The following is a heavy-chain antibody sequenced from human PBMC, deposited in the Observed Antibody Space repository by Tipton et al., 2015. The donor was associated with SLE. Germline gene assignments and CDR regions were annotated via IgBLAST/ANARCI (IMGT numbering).Heavy chain of an antibody. CDR3: AGAWQGYCSGGTCYVLDY. CDR1: GFTFSTYS. Sequence: LRLSCAASGFTFSTYSMNWIRQPPGKGLEWIGYIYYSGTTNYNPSLKRRVTISVDTSKNQFSLKLRSVTAADTAVYYCAGAWQGYCSGGTCYVLDYWGQGTLVTVSS. D-gene: IGHD2-15*01. V-gene: IGHV4-59*01. J-gene: IGHJ4*02. CDR2: IYYSGTT.